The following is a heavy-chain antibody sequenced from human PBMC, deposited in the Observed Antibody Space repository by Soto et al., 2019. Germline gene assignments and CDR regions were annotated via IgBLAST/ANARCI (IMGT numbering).Heavy chain of an antibody. J-gene: IGHJ4*02. D-gene: IGHD5-18*01. CDR1: GGSISSGGYY. Sequence: QVQLQESGPGLVKPSQTLSLTCTVSGGSISSGGYYWSWIRQHPGKGLEWIGYIYYSGSTYYNPPLQSRVTIXVXTXXNQFSLKLSSVTAADPAVYYCARSGYSYGPNPLLYWGQGTLVTVSS. CDR2: IYYSGST. CDR3: ARSGYSYGPNPLLY. V-gene: IGHV4-31*03.